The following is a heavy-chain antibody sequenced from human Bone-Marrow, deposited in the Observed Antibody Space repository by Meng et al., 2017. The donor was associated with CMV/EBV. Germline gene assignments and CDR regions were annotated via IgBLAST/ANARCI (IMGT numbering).Heavy chain of an antibody. Sequence: GESLKISCAASGFTFSSYAMSWVRQAPGKGLEWVSAISGSGGSTYYADSVKGRFTISRGNAKNTLYLQMNSLRAEDTAVYYCAREDSSGLYYFDYWGQGTLVTVSS. CDR3: AREDSSGLYYFDY. D-gene: IGHD3-22*01. V-gene: IGHV3-23*01. CDR1: GFTFSSYA. J-gene: IGHJ4*02. CDR2: ISGSGGST.